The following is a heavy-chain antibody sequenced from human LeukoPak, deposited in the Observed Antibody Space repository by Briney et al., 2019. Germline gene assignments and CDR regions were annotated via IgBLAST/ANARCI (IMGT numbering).Heavy chain of an antibody. D-gene: IGHD6-19*01. V-gene: IGHV3-74*01. Sequence: GGSLRLSSAASGFTLSSFWMHWVGQAPGKGLVWVSRINTDGSRRTYADSVEGRFTISRDNAKNTLYLQMDSLRAEDTAVYYCVRDRDLYSSGWFDSWGQGTLVTVSS. CDR2: INTDGSRR. CDR3: VRDRDLYSSGWFDS. CDR1: GFTLSSFW. J-gene: IGHJ5*01.